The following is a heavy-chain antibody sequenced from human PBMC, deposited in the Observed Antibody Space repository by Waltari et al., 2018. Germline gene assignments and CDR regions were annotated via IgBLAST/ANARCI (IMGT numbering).Heavy chain of an antibody. V-gene: IGHV4-39*07. CDR1: GGSISSSSYY. Sequence: QLQLQESGPGLVKPSETLSLTCTVSGGSISSSSYYWGWIRQPPGKGLEWIGSIYYSGRTYYHPSLKSRVTISVDTSKNQFSLKLSSVTAADTAVYYCARAYSSGWTDNWFDPWGQGTLVTVSS. CDR3: ARAYSSGWTDNWFDP. J-gene: IGHJ5*02. D-gene: IGHD6-19*01. CDR2: IYYSGRT.